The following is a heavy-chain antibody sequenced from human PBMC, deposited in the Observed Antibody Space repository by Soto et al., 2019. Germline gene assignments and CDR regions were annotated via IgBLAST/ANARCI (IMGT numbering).Heavy chain of an antibody. CDR2: ISWNSGSI. D-gene: IGHD3-22*01. J-gene: IGHJ4*02. CDR3: AKIVGGSSGYRGWAGYFDY. CDR1: GFTFDDYA. V-gene: IGHV3-9*01. Sequence: EVQLVESGGGLVQPGRSLRLSCAASGFTFDDYAMHWVRQAPGKGLEWVSGISWNSGSIGYADSVKGRFTISRDNAKNSLYLQMNSLRAEDTALYYCAKIVGGSSGYRGWAGYFDYWGQGTLVTVSS.